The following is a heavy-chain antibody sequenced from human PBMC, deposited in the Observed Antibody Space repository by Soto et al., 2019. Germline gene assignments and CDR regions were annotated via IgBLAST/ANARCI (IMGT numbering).Heavy chain of an antibody. V-gene: IGHV1-24*01. CDR1: GYTLTELS. CDR3: ATTLYDFWTPPGFHY. D-gene: IGHD3-3*01. CDR2: FDPEDGET. J-gene: IGHJ4*02. Sequence: ASVKVSCKVSGYTLTELSMHWVRQAPGKGLEWMGGFDPEDGETIYAQKFQGRVPMPEDTSTDRAYMEMSSLRSEDTAGYYCATTLYDFWTPPGFHYWGQGTLVTVSS.